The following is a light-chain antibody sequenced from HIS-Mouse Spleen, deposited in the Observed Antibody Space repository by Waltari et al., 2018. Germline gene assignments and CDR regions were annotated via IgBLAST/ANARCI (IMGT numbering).Light chain of an antibody. CDR1: SSDVGGYNY. CDR3: SSYTSSSTLDVV. J-gene: IGLJ2*01. V-gene: IGLV2-14*01. CDR2: EVS. Sequence: QSALTQPASGPGSPGQSITISCTGTSSDVGGYNYVSWYQQHPGKAPKLMIYEVSTRPSGFSNRFSGSKSGNPASLTISGLQAEDEADYYCSSYTSSSTLDVVFGGGTKLTVL.